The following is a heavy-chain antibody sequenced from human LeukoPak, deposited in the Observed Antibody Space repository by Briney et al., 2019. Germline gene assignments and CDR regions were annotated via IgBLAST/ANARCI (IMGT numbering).Heavy chain of an antibody. CDR2: ISGGGAST. J-gene: IGHJ5*02. V-gene: IGHV3-23*01. D-gene: IGHD2-2*01. CDR3: AKDRAIVVVPSVFDP. Sequence: GGSLRLSCAASGFTFSSYAMTWVRQAPGKGLEWVAAISGGGASTFYADSVKGRFTISRDNSKNTLYLQMNSLTAEDAAVYYCAKDRAIVVVPSVFDPWGQGTHVTVSS. CDR1: GFTFSSYA.